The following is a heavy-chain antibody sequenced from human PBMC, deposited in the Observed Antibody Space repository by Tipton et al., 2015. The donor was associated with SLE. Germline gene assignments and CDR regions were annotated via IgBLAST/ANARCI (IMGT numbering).Heavy chain of an antibody. V-gene: IGHV3-23*01. CDR2: ISGSGGST. Sequence: SLRLSCAASGFTFSSYAMSWVRQAPGKGLEWVSAISGSGGSTYYADSVKGRFTISRDNSKNTLYLQMNSLRAEDTAVYYCAGGYSSSWYMGWFDPWGQGTLVTVSS. D-gene: IGHD6-13*01. CDR3: AGGYSSSWYMGWFDP. CDR1: GFTFSSYA. J-gene: IGHJ5*02.